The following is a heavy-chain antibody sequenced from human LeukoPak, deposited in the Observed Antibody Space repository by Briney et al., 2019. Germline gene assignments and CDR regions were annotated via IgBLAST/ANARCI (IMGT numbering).Heavy chain of an antibody. CDR3: ARVGYGYSGYYYGMDV. J-gene: IGHJ6*02. D-gene: IGHD5-18*01. CDR2: INHSGST. V-gene: IGHV4-34*01. CDR1: GGSISTYY. Sequence: SETLSLTCTVSGGSISTYYWSWIRQPPGKGLEWIGEINHSGSTNYNPSLKSRVTISVDTSKNQFSLKLSSVTAADTAVYYCARVGYGYSGYYYGMDVWGQGTTVTVSS.